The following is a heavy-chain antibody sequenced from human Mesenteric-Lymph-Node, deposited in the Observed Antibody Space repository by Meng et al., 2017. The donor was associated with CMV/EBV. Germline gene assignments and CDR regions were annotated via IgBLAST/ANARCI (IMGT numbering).Heavy chain of an antibody. J-gene: IGHJ5*02. Sequence: ASVKVSCKASGYTFSLYGITWVRQAPGQGLEWMGWMNPNSGNTGYAQKFQGRVTMTRNTSISTAYMELSSLRSEDTAVYYCARAPAAATYNWFDPWGQGTLVTVSS. CDR3: ARAPAAATYNWFDP. D-gene: IGHD2-15*01. V-gene: IGHV1-8*02. CDR1: GYTFSLYG. CDR2: MNPNSGNT.